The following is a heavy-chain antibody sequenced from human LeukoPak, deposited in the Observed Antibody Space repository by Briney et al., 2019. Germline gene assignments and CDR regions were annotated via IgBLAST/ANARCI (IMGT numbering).Heavy chain of an antibody. V-gene: IGHV4-59*08. J-gene: IGHJ5*02. CDR1: GGSISSYY. CDR3: ARQRVYCSGGSCYLNWFDP. D-gene: IGHD2-15*01. CDR2: IYYSGST. Sequence: SETLSLTCTVSGGSISSYYWSWIRQPPGKGLEWIGYIYYSGSTNYNPSLKSRVTISVDTSKNQFSLKLSTVTAADTAVYYCARQRVYCSGGSCYLNWFDPWGQGTLVTVSS.